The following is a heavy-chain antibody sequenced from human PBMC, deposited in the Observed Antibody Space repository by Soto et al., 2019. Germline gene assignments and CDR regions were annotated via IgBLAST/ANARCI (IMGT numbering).Heavy chain of an antibody. J-gene: IGHJ4*02. D-gene: IGHD5-18*01. V-gene: IGHV1-3*01. CDR1: GYTFTIYA. CDR3: ARDVGYGLIDY. CDR2: INAGNGNT. Sequence: ASVKVSCKASGYTFTIYAMHWVRQAPGQRLEWMGWINAGNGNTKYSQKLQGRVTMTTDTSTSTAYMELRSLRSDDTAVYYCARDVGYGLIDYWGQGTLVTVSS.